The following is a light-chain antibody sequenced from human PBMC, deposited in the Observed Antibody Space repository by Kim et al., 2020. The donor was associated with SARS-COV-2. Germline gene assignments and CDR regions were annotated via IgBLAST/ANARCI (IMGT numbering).Light chain of an antibody. CDR3: QQSHSIPYT. CDR1: ITTY. J-gene: IGKJ2*01. CDR2: AAS. Sequence: ITTYLNWYQQKPGKAPLLLIYAASSLQSGVPSRFSGSGSGTDFTLTISSLQPEDFATYFCQQSHSIPYTFGQGTKLEIK. V-gene: IGKV1-39*01.